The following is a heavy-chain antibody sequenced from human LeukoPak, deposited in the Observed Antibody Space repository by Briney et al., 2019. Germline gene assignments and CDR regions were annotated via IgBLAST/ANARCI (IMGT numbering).Heavy chain of an antibody. D-gene: IGHD3-16*01. V-gene: IGHV3-23*01. CDR1: GFTFSSYA. CDR3: AKDRLGGPYFFHY. J-gene: IGHJ4*02. CDR2: IGGTGVRT. Sequence: GGSLRLSCAASGFTFSSYAMSWVRQAPGKGLEWVSTIGGTGVRTYYADSVKGRFTISRGNSKNTLYLQINSLRAEDTAVYFCAKDRLGGPYFFHYWGQGTLVTVSS.